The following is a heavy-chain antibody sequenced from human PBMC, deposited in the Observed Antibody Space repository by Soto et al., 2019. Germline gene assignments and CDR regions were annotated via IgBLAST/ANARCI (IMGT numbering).Heavy chain of an antibody. Sequence: GASVKVSCKASGGTFSSYAISWVRQAPGQGLEWMGGIIPIFGTANYAQKFQGRVTITADESTSTAYMELSSLRSEDTAVYYCARWRGSQWLAYFDYWGQGTLVTAPQ. CDR1: GGTFSSYA. CDR3: ARWRGSQWLAYFDY. J-gene: IGHJ4*02. V-gene: IGHV1-69*13. D-gene: IGHD6-19*01. CDR2: IIPIFGTA.